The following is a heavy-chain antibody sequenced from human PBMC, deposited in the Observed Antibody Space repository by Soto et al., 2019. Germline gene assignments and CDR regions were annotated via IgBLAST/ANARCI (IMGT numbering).Heavy chain of an antibody. CDR3: AREKGVRPGGGGTEPLDI. CDR2: INPNGGST. J-gene: IGHJ3*02. V-gene: IGHV1-46*01. Sequence: QVQLVQSGAEVKKPGASVKISCKASGYSFTSQYVHWVRQAPGQGLEWMGIINPNGGSTTYAQKFQGKVALTGDTATSTVYMEVGSLTWEGTAVYYWAREKGVRPGGGGTEPLDIWGQGTMVTVAS. D-gene: IGHD3-16*01. CDR1: GYSFTSQY.